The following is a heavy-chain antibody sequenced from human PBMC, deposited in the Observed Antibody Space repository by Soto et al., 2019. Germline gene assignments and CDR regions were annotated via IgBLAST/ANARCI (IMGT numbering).Heavy chain of an antibody. J-gene: IGHJ6*02. D-gene: IGHD3-22*01. CDR3: ARDGSDSYGLDV. V-gene: IGHV4-4*07. CDR1: GGSISSYY. CDR2: LYNSGNT. Sequence: QVQLQESGPGLVKPSETLSLTCTVSGGSISSYYWGWIRQPAGKGLEWIGRLYNSGNTNYDPSLRSRVTRSAYTSKNQFSLEPSSVTAADTAVYYCARDGSDSYGLDVWCQGTTVTVSS.